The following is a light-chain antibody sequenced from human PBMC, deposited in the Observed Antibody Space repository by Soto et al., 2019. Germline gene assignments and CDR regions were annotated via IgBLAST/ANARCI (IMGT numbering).Light chain of an antibody. J-gene: IGLJ2*01. CDR3: TSYTRISTLVL. Sequence: QSALTQPASVSGSPGQSITISCTGTSSDVGDYNYVSWYQQYPGKAPKLMIYDVNHRPSGVSNRISGSKSGNTASLTISGVQAEEEADYFCTSYTRISTLVLFGGGTKLTVL. V-gene: IGLV2-14*01. CDR1: SSDVGDYNY. CDR2: DVN.